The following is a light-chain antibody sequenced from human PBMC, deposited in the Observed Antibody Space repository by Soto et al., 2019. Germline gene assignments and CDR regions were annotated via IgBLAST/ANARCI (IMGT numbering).Light chain of an antibody. Sequence: DIQMTQSPSTLSASVGDRVTITCRASQSISSWLAWYQQKPGKAPKLLIYNASSLESGGTSRFCGSGSGTEFTLTISSLQPDDFSTYYCQQYNSSPWTFGQGTKVEIK. CDR2: NAS. CDR1: QSISSW. J-gene: IGKJ1*01. CDR3: QQYNSSPWT. V-gene: IGKV1-5*03.